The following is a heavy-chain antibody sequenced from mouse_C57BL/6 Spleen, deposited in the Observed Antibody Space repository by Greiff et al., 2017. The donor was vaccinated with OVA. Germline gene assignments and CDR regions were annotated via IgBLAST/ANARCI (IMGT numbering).Heavy chain of an antibody. CDR1: GFTFSNYW. D-gene: IGHD4-1*01. CDR2: IRLKSDNYAT. CDR3: TAPSNWAFDY. J-gene: IGHJ2*01. Sequence: EVMLVESGGGLVQPGGSMKLSCVASGFTFSNYWMNWVRQSPEKGLEWVAQIRLKSDNYATHYAESVKGRFTISRDDSKSSVYLQMNNLRAEDTGIYYCTAPSNWAFDYWGQGTTLTVSS. V-gene: IGHV6-3*01.